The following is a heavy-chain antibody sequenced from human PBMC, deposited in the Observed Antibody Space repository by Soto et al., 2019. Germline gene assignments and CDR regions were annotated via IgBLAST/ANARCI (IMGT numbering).Heavy chain of an antibody. CDR3: ASFTMISAFDI. CDR2: IYYSGST. Sequence: SETLSLTCTVSGGSISSYYWSWIRQPPGKGLEWIGYIYYSGSTNYNPSLKSRVTISVDTSKNQFPLKLSSVTAADTAVYYCASFTMISAFDIWGQGTMVTVSS. J-gene: IGHJ3*02. CDR1: GGSISSYY. D-gene: IGHD3-22*01. V-gene: IGHV4-59*01.